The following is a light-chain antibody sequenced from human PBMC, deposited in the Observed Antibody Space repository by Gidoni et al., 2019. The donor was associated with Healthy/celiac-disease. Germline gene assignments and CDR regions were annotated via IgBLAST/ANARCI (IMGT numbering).Light chain of an antibody. CDR2: KAS. CDR1: QSISSW. CDR3: QQYNSYSLT. J-gene: IGKJ4*01. V-gene: IGKV1-5*03. Sequence: DIQMTQSLSTLSASVGDRVTITCRASQSISSWLAWYQQKPGKAPKLLIYKASSLESGVPSRFSGSGSGTEFTLTISSLQPDDFATYYCQQYNSYSLTFXGXTKVEIK.